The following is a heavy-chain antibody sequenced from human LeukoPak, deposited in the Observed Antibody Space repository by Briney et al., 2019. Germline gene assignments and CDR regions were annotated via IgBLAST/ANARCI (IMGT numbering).Heavy chain of an antibody. CDR2: ISGGGSTT. CDR1: GFTFSGSA. V-gene: IGHV3-NL1*01. D-gene: IGHD3-3*01. Sequence: GGSLRLSCAASGFTFSGSAMHWVRQAPGKGLEWVAVISGGGSTTIYADSVKGRFSISRDNSKNTLYLQMNSLRAEDTAVYYCARESGWGLPHAFDFWGQGTMVTVSS. J-gene: IGHJ3*01. CDR3: ARESGWGLPHAFDF.